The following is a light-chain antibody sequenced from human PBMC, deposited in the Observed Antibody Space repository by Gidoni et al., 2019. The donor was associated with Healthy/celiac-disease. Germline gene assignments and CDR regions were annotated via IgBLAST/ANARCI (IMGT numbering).Light chain of an antibody. CDR3: QSYDSSLIV. V-gene: IGLV1-40*01. CDR2: GNS. Sequence: QSVLTQPPSVSGAPGQRVHISCPGSSSNIGAGYDVHWYQQLPGTAPKLLIYGNSNRPSGVPDRFSGSKSGTSASLAITGLQAEDEADYYCQSYDSSLIVFGGGTKLTVL. J-gene: IGLJ2*01. CDR1: SSNIGAGYD.